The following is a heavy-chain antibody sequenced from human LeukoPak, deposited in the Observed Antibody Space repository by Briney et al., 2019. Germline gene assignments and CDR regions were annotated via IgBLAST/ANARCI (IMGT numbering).Heavy chain of an antibody. D-gene: IGHD4-23*01. CDR2: ISYDGSNK. CDR3: AKDLGDTVVTPFGSSYYYYYGMDV. CDR1: GFTFSSYG. Sequence: GGSLRLSCAASGFTFSSYGMHWVRQAPGKGLEWVAVISYDGSNKYYEDSVKGRFTISRDNSKNTLYLQMNSLRAEDTAVYYCAKDLGDTVVTPFGSSYYYYYGMDVWGQGTTVTVSS. J-gene: IGHJ6*02. V-gene: IGHV3-30*18.